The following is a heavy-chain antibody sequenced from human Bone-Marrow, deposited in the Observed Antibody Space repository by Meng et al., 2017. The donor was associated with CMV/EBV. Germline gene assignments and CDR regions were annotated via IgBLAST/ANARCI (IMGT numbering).Heavy chain of an antibody. D-gene: IGHD1-1*01. CDR2: MNPNSGNT. CDR1: GYTFTSYD. J-gene: IGHJ4*02. CDR3: ARRLTKRRGGQYYFDY. V-gene: IGHV1-8*03. Sequence: ASVKVSCKASGYTFTSYDTNWVRQATGQGLEWMGWMNPNSGNTGYAQKFQGRVTITRNSSISTAYMELSSLRSEDTAVYYCARRLTKRRGGQYYFDYWGQGTLVTVSS.